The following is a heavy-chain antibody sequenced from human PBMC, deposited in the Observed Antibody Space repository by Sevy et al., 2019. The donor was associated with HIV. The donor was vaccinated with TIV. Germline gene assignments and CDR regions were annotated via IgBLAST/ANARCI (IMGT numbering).Heavy chain of an antibody. V-gene: IGHV3-30-3*01. Sequence: GGSLRLSCAASGFTFSSYAMHWVRQAPGKGLEWVAVISYDGSNKYYADSVKGRFTISRDNSKNTLYLQMNSLRAEDTAVYYCAREGGEIAARPDQQPFDYWGQGTLVTVSS. D-gene: IGHD6-6*01. J-gene: IGHJ4*02. CDR1: GFTFSSYA. CDR3: AREGGEIAARPDQQPFDY. CDR2: ISYDGSNK.